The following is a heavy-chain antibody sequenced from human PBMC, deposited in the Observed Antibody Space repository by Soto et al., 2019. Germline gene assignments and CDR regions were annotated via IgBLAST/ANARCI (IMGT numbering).Heavy chain of an antibody. V-gene: IGHV4-31*03. Sequence: VQLQESGPGLVRPSQTLSLTCTVSGAPITSDGYYWSWIRQHPGKGLEWIGYIYKNGNAYYNPSLSRRPTISVDTSKNQFSLNLSSVTAADTAVYYCARAAGRAPLDYWGQGTLVTVSS. J-gene: IGHJ4*02. CDR1: GAPITSDGYY. D-gene: IGHD6-25*01. CDR3: ARAAGRAPLDY. CDR2: IYKNGNA.